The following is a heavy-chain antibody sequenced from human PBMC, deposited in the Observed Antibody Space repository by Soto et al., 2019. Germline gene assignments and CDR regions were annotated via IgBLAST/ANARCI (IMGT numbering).Heavy chain of an antibody. CDR1: GFDFSSYG. CDR3: VIEPVGPDYAMDV. Sequence: QMQLVESGGGVVQPGTSLRLSCAASGFDFSSYGMHWVRQTPGKGLEWVAVLGFDGGGRYYADSVKGRFTISRDNSKKMLYLQMDSLRAGDTALYYCVIEPVGPDYAMDVWGQGTTVTVSS. CDR2: LGFDGGGR. J-gene: IGHJ6*02. D-gene: IGHD1-26*01. V-gene: IGHV3-33*01.